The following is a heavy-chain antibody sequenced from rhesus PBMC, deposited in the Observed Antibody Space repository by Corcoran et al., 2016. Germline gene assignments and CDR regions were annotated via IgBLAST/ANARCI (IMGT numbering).Heavy chain of an antibody. V-gene: IGHV3-8*01. CDR2: INTCGGST. CDR1: GFTFGSYY. D-gene: IGHD6S26*01. Sequence: EVQLVESGGGLVQPGGSLRLSCTGSGFTFGSYYMYWVRQAPGKGLEWVSAINTCGGSTWYTDSVKGRFTISKENAKNTLYLQMDSLRAEDTAVYYCARDRYSSGWSYFDYWGQGVLVTVSS. CDR3: ARDRYSSGWSYFDY. J-gene: IGHJ4*01.